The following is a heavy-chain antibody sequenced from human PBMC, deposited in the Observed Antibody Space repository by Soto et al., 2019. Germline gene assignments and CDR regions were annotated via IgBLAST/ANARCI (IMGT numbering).Heavy chain of an antibody. CDR3: ARDSGYDYYYYYGMDV. J-gene: IGHJ6*02. Sequence: ASVKVSCKASGYTFTSYGISWVRHAPGQGLEWMGWISAYSGNTNYAQKLQGRVTMTTDTSTSTAYMELRSLRSDDTAVYYCARDSGYDYYYYYGMDVWGQGTTVTVSS. CDR1: GYTFTSYG. V-gene: IGHV1-18*01. D-gene: IGHD5-12*01. CDR2: ISAYSGNT.